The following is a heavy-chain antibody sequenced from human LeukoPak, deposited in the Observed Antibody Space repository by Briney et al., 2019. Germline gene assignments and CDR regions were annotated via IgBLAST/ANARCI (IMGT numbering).Heavy chain of an antibody. J-gene: IGHJ6*03. V-gene: IGHV4-59*01. D-gene: IGHD3-10*01. CDR2: MFYNGST. Sequence: SETLSLICAVSGGSISSYSWRWVREPPGKGLEGGGFMFYNGSTNYNPSLKRRGTISQDTSKKQFPLKLSSVTAADTAVYYCARVVGSGNYYRYYYMDVWGKGTTVTGPS. CDR3: ARVVGSGNYYRYYYMDV. CDR1: GGSISSYS.